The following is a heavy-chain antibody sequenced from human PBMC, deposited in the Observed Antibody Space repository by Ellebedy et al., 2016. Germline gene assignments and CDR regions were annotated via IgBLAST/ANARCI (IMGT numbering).Heavy chain of an antibody. J-gene: IGHJ4*02. Sequence: GGSLRLSCAASGFTFSAYAMTWVRQAPGKGLEWVSSITGSGANTDYADSVKGQFTISRDNSNNMLYLQLNNVRADDTAVYYCARASLSYRFDYWGQGTLVTVSS. CDR1: GFTFSAYA. CDR3: ARASLSYRFDY. D-gene: IGHD1-26*01. CDR2: ITGSGANT. V-gene: IGHV3-23*01.